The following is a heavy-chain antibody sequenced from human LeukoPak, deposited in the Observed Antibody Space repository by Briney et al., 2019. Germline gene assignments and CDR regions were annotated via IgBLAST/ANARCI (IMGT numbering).Heavy chain of an antibody. D-gene: IGHD3-3*01. V-gene: IGHV4-39*01. CDR2: LYDSGST. CDR1: GGSISSSGYN. CDR3: ARHIASIFGVLKP. J-gene: IGHJ5*02. Sequence: SETLSLTCTVSGGSISSSGYNWDWIRQPPGKGLEWIRNLYDSGSTYYNPSLKSRVTISVDTSNNQFSLKLSSVTAADTAVYYCARHIASIFGVLKPWGQGTLVTVSS.